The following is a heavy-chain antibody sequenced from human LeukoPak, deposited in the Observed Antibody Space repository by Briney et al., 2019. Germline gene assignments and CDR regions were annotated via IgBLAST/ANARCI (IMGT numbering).Heavy chain of an antibody. J-gene: IGHJ4*02. V-gene: IGHV3-48*03. CDR3: AREGTYYFDY. CDR1: GFTFSSYE. CDR2: ITSSGSTK. Sequence: GGSLRLSCAASGFTFSSYEMNWVRQAPGKGLEWVSYITSSGSTKYYADSVKGRFTIYRDNAKNSLYLQMTSLRAEDTAVYYCAREGTYYFDYWGQGTLVTVSS. D-gene: IGHD3-10*01.